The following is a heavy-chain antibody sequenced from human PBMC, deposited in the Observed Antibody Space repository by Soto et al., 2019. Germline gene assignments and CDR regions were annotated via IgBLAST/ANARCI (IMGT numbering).Heavy chain of an antibody. D-gene: IGHD6-19*01. Sequence: ASVKVSCKASGYTFTSYGISWVRQAPGQGLEWMGWISAYNGNTNYAQKLQGRVTMTTDTSTSTAYMELRSLRSDDTAVYYCASSEGIAVAGTVGWFDPSGQRTLVTVSS. J-gene: IGHJ5*02. CDR3: ASSEGIAVAGTVGWFDP. V-gene: IGHV1-18*01. CDR2: ISAYNGNT. CDR1: GYTFTSYG.